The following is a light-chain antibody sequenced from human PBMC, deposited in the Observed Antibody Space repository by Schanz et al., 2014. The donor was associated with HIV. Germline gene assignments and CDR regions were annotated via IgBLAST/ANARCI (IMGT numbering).Light chain of an antibody. CDR1: QSVSSSY. CDR2: ATS. Sequence: EIVLTQSPGTLSLSPGERATLSCRVSQSVSSSYLAWYQQKPGQAPRLVIYATSTRAAGIPDRFSGSGSGTDFTLTISSLEPEDFAVYYCQQRSNWPRTFGQGTKLEIK. CDR3: QQRSNWPRT. J-gene: IGKJ2*01. V-gene: IGKV3D-20*02.